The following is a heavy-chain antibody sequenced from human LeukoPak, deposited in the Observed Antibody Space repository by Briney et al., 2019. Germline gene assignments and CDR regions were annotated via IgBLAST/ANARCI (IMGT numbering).Heavy chain of an antibody. CDR3: ARVRRCYGSGSCSFFDP. J-gene: IGHJ5*02. CDR1: GGSFCGYS. D-gene: IGHD3-10*01. CDR2: ISHGFGT. V-gene: IGHV4-34*01. Sequence: SETLSLTCAVYGGSFCGYSWNWIRQSSRKGLEWFGEISHGFGTDYNPSLRRRVTISADNSKNQFSLTLISVADADTAGYGCARVRRCYGSGSCSFFDPWGQGTLVTVSS.